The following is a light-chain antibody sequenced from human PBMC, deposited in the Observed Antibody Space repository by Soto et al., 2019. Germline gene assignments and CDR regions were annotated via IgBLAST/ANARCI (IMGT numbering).Light chain of an antibody. CDR1: QSVGSN. V-gene: IGKV3-15*01. Sequence: EIVMTQSPATLSVSPGQRATLSCRASQSVGSNLAWYQQKPGQAPRLLIYGASTRATGIPARFSGSGSGTEFTLTISSLQSEEFAVYCCQQYNDWPTFGQGTKVEIK. J-gene: IGKJ1*01. CDR3: QQYNDWPT. CDR2: GAS.